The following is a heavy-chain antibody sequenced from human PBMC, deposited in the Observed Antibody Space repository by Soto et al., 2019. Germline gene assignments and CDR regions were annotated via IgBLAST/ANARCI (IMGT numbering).Heavy chain of an antibody. Sequence: PSETLSLTCTASGGSISNKRYYWGWIRQPPGKGLEWIGRIHYSGSTYDNPSLKSRVTISVDTSKNQLSLTLKSVTAADTAVYYCARHVSLGYCTHSSGDLLSWHDAWGQGTEVTVSP. D-gene: IGHD2-8*01. V-gene: IGHV4-39*01. CDR2: IHYSGST. CDR3: ARHVSLGYCTHSSGDLLSWHDA. CDR1: GGSISNKRYY. J-gene: IGHJ5*02.